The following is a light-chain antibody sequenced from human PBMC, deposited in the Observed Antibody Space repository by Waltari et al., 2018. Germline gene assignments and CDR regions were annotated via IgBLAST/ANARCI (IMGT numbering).Light chain of an antibody. J-gene: IGKJ3*01. CDR1: QSLMYSSNNQNF. CDR3: QQYFVTPFT. V-gene: IGKV4-1*01. Sequence: DIVMTQSPDSLAVSLGERATINCKSSQSLMYSSNNQNFLAWYQKKPGHPPKLLIYWASTRQSGVPDRFTGSWSGTDFTLTISSLQAEDVAVYYCQQYFVTPFTFGPGTRVEIK. CDR2: WAS.